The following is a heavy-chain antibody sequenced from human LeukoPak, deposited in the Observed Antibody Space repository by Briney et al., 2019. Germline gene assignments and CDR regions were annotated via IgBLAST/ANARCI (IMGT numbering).Heavy chain of an antibody. CDR1: GFTFSSYW. D-gene: IGHD3-9*01. CDR2: IKQDGSEK. CDR3: ARDPPYFDWLFSVQNAFDI. Sequence: PGGSLRLSCAASGFTFSSYWMSWVRQAPGKGLEWVANIKQDGSEKYYVDSVKGRFTISRDNAKNSVYLQMNSLRAEDTAVYYCARDPPYFDWLFSVQNAFDIWGQGTMVTVSS. V-gene: IGHV3-7*01. J-gene: IGHJ3*02.